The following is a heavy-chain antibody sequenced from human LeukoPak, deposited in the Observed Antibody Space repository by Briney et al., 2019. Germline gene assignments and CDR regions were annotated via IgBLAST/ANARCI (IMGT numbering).Heavy chain of an antibody. CDR2: ISSSSSYI. CDR3: ARDSSGWYRADY. D-gene: IGHD6-19*01. V-gene: IGHV3-21*01. CDR1: GFTFSSYS. J-gene: IGHJ4*02. Sequence: GGSLRLSCAASGFTFSSYSMNCARQAPGKGLEWVSSISSSSSYIYYADSVKGRFTISRDNAKNSLYLQMNSLRAEDTAVYYCARDSSGWYRADYWGQGTLVTVSS.